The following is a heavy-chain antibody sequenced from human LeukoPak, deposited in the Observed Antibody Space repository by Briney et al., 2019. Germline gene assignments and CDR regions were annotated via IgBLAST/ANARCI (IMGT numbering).Heavy chain of an antibody. CDR2: ISYDGDNK. J-gene: IGHJ4*02. V-gene: IGHV3-30*03. CDR3: ARTMVRGVTGTDFDY. CDR1: GFTFSSYG. D-gene: IGHD3-10*01. Sequence: AGGSLRLSCAASGFTFSSYGMHWVRQAPSKGLEWVAVISYDGDNKYYEDSVKGRFTISRDNSKNTLYLQMNSLRAEDTAVYYCARTMVRGVTGTDFDYWGQGTLVTVSS.